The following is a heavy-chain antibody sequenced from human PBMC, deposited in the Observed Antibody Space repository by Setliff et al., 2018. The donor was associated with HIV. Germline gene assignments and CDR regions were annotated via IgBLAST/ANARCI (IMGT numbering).Heavy chain of an antibody. CDR1: GDSISSGGYY. CDR3: ARTHYSFNLLEYYYYYYMDDDQPGPGY. J-gene: IGHJ4*02. V-gene: IGHV4-31*03. D-gene: IGHD1-26*01. Sequence: SETLSLTCTVSGDSISSGGYYWSWIRQHSGKGLEWIGYIYYSGNTYYNPSLKRRVTMSVDTSKNQFSLKLSSMTAADTAVYYCARTHYSFNLLEYYYYYYMDDDQPGPGYWGQGTRVTVSS. CDR2: IYYSGNT.